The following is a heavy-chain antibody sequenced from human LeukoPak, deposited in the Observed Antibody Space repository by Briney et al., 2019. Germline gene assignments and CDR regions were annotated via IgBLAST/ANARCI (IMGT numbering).Heavy chain of an antibody. CDR3: ARDGRRYYGSGSYLDY. D-gene: IGHD3-10*01. Sequence: ASVKVSCKASGYAFTSYGISWVRQAPGQGLEWMGWISAYNGNTNYAQKLQGRVTMTTDTSTSTAYMELRSLRSDDTAVYYCARDGRRYYGSGSYLDYWGQGTLVTVSS. J-gene: IGHJ4*02. CDR2: ISAYNGNT. V-gene: IGHV1-18*01. CDR1: GYAFTSYG.